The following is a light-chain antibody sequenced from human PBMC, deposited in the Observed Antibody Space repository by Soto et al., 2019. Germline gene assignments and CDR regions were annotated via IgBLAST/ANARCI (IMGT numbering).Light chain of an antibody. CDR2: DAL. V-gene: IGKV1-5*01. J-gene: IGKJ2*01. Sequence: DIQMTQSPSTRSASVGDRVTITCRASQIIGSSLAWYQHKPGKAPKLLIYDALTLQRGVPSRYSGSESGTEFTLTISSLQPGDSATYYWQQYYSYPYTFGQGTKLEI. CDR3: QQYYSYPYT. CDR1: QIIGSS.